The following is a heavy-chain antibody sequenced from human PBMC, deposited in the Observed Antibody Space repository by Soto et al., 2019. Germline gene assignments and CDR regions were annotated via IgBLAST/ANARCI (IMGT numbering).Heavy chain of an antibody. V-gene: IGHV3-33*08. Sequence: GGSLRLCCATSGFTFDTYGMHRVRQAPGKGLEWVAIIWYDGSNKYYADSVKGRFTISRDNSKNTLYLQMNSLRAEDTALYYCARADCTGAYCYSWPFNYGVDVWGQGTTVTVSS. CDR1: GFTFDTYG. D-gene: IGHD2-15*01. J-gene: IGHJ6*02. CDR2: IWYDGSNK. CDR3: ARADCTGAYCYSWPFNYGVDV.